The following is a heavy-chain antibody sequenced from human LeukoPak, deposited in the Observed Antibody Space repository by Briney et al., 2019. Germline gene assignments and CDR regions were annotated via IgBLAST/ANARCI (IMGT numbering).Heavy chain of an antibody. D-gene: IGHD3-9*01. Sequence: SETLSLTCTVSGGSISSSSYYWGWIRQPPGKGLEWIGSIYYSGSTYYNPSLKSRVTISVDTSKNQFSLKLSSVTAADTAVYYCARQPFLRYFDWLLYRYYYYYMDVWGKGTTVTISS. V-gene: IGHV4-39*01. CDR3: ARQPFLRYFDWLLYRYYYYYMDV. CDR1: GGSISSSSYY. J-gene: IGHJ6*03. CDR2: IYYSGST.